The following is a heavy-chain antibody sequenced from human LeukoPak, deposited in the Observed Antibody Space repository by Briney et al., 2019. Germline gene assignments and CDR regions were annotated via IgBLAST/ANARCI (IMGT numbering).Heavy chain of an antibody. V-gene: IGHV1-24*01. D-gene: IGHD6-13*01. CDR3: ATAPSSWYVANFDY. Sequence: ASVKVSCKASGYTFTGYYMHWVRQAPGQGLEWMGGFDPEDGETIYAQKFQGRVTMTEDTSTDTAYMELSSLRSEDTAVYYCATAPSSWYVANFDYWGQGTLVTVSS. J-gene: IGHJ4*02. CDR1: GYTFTGYY. CDR2: FDPEDGET.